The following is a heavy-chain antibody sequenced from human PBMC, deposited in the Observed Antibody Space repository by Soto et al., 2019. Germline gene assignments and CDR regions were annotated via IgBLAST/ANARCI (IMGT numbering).Heavy chain of an antibody. Sequence: GGSLRLSCAASGFTFSSYGMHWVRQALGKGLEWVAVISYDGSNKYYADSVKGRFTISRDNSKNTLYLQMNSLRAEDTAVYYCAKDSVRYSSSFLFDYWGQGALVTVSS. J-gene: IGHJ4*02. D-gene: IGHD6-6*01. CDR2: ISYDGSNK. CDR3: AKDSVRYSSSFLFDY. CDR1: GFTFSSYG. V-gene: IGHV3-30*18.